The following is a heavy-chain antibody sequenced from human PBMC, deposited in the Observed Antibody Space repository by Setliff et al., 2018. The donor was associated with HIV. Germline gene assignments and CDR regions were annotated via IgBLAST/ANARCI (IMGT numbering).Heavy chain of an antibody. D-gene: IGHD4-17*01. CDR1: GDTLSIHP. CDR2: IIHSFGRA. CDR3: AGLYGDHGGGY. Sequence: SSVKVSCKASGDTLSIHPISWVRQAPGRGVGWMGGIIHSFGRANYAQKFQDRLTITADASTSTVYMELISLSSEDTAVYYCAGLYGDHGGGYWGQGTLVTVSS. V-gene: IGHV1-69*13. J-gene: IGHJ4*02.